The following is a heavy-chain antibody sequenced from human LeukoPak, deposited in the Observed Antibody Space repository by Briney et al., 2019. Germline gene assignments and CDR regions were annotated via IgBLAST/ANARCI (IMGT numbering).Heavy chain of an antibody. CDR1: GYTLTELS. CDR3: ASLYDYYYDSSGHDAFDI. Sequence: GASVKVSCKVSGYTLTELSMHWVRQAPGKGLEWMGGFDPEDGETIYAQKFQGRVTMTRDTSISTAYMELSRLRSDDTAVYYCASLYDYYYDSSGHDAFDIWGQGTMVTVSS. V-gene: IGHV1-24*01. CDR2: FDPEDGET. D-gene: IGHD3-22*01. J-gene: IGHJ3*02.